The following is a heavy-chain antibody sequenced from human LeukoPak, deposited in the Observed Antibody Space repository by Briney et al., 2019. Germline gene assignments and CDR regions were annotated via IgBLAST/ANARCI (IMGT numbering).Heavy chain of an antibody. CDR1: GYTFTSYD. Sequence: ASVKVSCKASGYTFTSYDINWVRQAPGQGLEWMGWISAYNGNTNYAQKLQGRVTMTTDTSTSTAYMELRSLRSDDTAVYYCARDYEGYCSSTSCHEGFGYYYYGMDVWGQGTTVTVSS. V-gene: IGHV1-18*01. CDR3: ARDYEGYCSSTSCHEGFGYYYYGMDV. D-gene: IGHD2-2*01. CDR2: ISAYNGNT. J-gene: IGHJ6*02.